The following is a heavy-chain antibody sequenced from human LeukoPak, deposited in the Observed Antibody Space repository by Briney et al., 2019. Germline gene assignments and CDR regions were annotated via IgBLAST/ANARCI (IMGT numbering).Heavy chain of an antibody. Sequence: SETLSLTCTVSGGSISSSSYYWDWIRQSPGKGLEWIGNIYSGGSTNYNPSLKSRVTISVDTSKNQFSLKLSSVTAADTAVYYCARVGRDGYNFHYWGQGTLVTVSS. CDR2: IYSGGST. CDR3: ARVGRDGYNFHY. V-gene: IGHV4-39*07. J-gene: IGHJ4*02. CDR1: GGSISSSSYY. D-gene: IGHD5-24*01.